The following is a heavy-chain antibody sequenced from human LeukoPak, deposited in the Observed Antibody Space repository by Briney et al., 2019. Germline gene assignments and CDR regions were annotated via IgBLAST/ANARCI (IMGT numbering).Heavy chain of an antibody. D-gene: IGHD6-19*01. CDR1: GFTFSSYG. V-gene: IGHV3-33*01. Sequence: PGRSLRLSCAASGFTFSSYGMHWVRQAPGKGLEWVAVIWYDGSNKYYADSVKGRFTISRDNSKNTLYLQMNSLRAEDTAVYYCARASVYQYYFDYWGQGTLVTVSS. J-gene: IGHJ4*02. CDR2: IWYDGSNK. CDR3: ARASVYQYYFDY.